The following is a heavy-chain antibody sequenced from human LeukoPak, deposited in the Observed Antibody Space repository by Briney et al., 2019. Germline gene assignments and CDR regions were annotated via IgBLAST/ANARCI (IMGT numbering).Heavy chain of an antibody. CDR2: IKHKRDGETT. J-gene: IGHJ4*02. CDR3: TTVTMVRDYDY. V-gene: IGHV3-15*01. D-gene: IGHD3-10*01. CDR1: GFTFNNAW. Sequence: GGSLRLSCAASGFTFNNAWMSWVRQAPGKGLEWVGRIKHKRDGETTDYAAPVKGRFTISRDDSKNMLYLEMNSLKIEDTAVYYCTTVTMVRDYDYWGQGTLVTVSS.